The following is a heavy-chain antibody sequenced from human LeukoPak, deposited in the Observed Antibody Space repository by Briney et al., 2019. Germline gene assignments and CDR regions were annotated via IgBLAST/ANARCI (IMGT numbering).Heavy chain of an antibody. J-gene: IGHJ6*02. V-gene: IGHV1-2*02. CDR3: ARPKGELPGYYYGMDV. Sequence: GASVKVSCKASGYTFTGYYMHWVRQAPGQGLEWMGWINPNSGGTKYAQKFQGRVTMTRGTSISTAYMELSRVRSDDTAVYYCARPKGELPGYYYGMDVWGQGTTVTVSS. CDR1: GYTFTGYY. D-gene: IGHD1-26*01. CDR2: INPNSGGT.